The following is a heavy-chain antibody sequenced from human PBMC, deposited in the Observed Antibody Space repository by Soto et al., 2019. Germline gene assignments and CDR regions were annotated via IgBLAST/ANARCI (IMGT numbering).Heavy chain of an antibody. Sequence: QVQLVQSGAEVKKPGSSVKVSCTASGDIFSGYSISLVRQAPGQGLEWMGGIIPLFGSTNYAPKFQGRVTITADQSTNTGYMELSSLKSEDTAVYYCARDLGTGYDSGDYWGQGTLVTVSS. CDR2: IIPLFGST. CDR3: ARDLGTGYDSGDY. CDR1: GDIFSGYS. V-gene: IGHV1-69*12. J-gene: IGHJ4*02. D-gene: IGHD5-12*01.